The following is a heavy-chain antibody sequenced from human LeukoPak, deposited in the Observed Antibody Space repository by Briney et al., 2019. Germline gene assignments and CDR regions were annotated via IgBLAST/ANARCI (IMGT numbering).Heavy chain of an antibody. CDR2: INHSGGT. Sequence: SETLSLTCAVYGGSFSGYYWSWIRQPPGKGLEWIGEINHSGGTNYNPSLKSRVTISVDTSKNQFSLKLSSVTAADTAVYYCARTGAYYDFWSGYYPNALDYYGMDVWGQGTTVTVSS. V-gene: IGHV4-34*01. D-gene: IGHD3-3*01. CDR1: GGSFSGYY. J-gene: IGHJ6*02. CDR3: ARTGAYYDFWSGYYPNALDYYGMDV.